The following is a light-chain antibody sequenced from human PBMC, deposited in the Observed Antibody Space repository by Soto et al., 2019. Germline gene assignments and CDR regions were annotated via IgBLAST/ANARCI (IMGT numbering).Light chain of an antibody. V-gene: IGKV3-11*01. CDR2: DAS. CDR3: QQRDNWPPWT. CDR1: QSVSTY. Sequence: VLTHSPDTLPLPSAERATLSRRASQSVSTYLAWYQQKPGQAPRLLIYDASDRATGIPARFSGSGSGTDFTLTISSLEPEDFAVYYCQQRDNWPPWTFGQGTKVDIK. J-gene: IGKJ1*01.